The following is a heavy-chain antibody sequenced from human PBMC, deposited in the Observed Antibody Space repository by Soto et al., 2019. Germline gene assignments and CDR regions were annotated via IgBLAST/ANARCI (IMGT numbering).Heavy chain of an antibody. D-gene: IGHD2-15*01. Sequence: ASVKVSCKVSGYTLTELSMHWVRQAPGKGLEWMGGFDPEDGETIYAQKFQGRVTMTEDTSTDTAYMELSSLRSEDTAVYYCATYCSGGSCSPYYFDYWGQGTLVTVSS. J-gene: IGHJ4*02. CDR3: ATYCSGGSCSPYYFDY. CDR2: FDPEDGET. V-gene: IGHV1-24*01. CDR1: GYTLTELS.